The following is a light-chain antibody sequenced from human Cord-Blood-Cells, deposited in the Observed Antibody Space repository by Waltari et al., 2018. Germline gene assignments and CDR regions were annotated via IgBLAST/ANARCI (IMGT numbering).Light chain of an antibody. Sequence: QSVLPQPPSASGTPGQRVTISCSGSSSNLGSNTVNWYQQLPGTAPKLLIYRNNQRPSGVPDRFSGSKSGTSASLAISGLQAEDEADYYCAAWDDSLNGYVFGTGTKVTVL. CDR1: SSNLGSNT. V-gene: IGLV1-44*01. J-gene: IGLJ1*01. CDR3: AAWDDSLNGYV. CDR2: RNN.